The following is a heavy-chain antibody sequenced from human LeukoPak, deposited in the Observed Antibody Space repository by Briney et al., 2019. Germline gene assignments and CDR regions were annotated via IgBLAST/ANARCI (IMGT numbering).Heavy chain of an antibody. Sequence: ASVKVSCKASGYTFTGYYMHWVRQAPGQGLEWMGRINPSSGGTNYAQKFQGRVTMTRDTSITTAYMELSRLRSDDTAVYYCARGGYSSGPSDYWGQGTLVTVSS. CDR2: INPSSGGT. D-gene: IGHD6-19*01. V-gene: IGHV1-2*06. J-gene: IGHJ4*02. CDR3: ARGGYSSGPSDY. CDR1: GYTFTGYY.